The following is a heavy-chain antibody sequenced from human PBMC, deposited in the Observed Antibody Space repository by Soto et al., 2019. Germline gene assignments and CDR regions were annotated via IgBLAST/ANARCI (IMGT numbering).Heavy chain of an antibody. CDR3: AKDQWKRAYYYDSSGYYPAPSWFDP. CDR1: GFTFSSYG. CDR2: ISYDGSNK. Sequence: GGSLRLSCAASGFTFSSYGMHWVRQAPGKGLEWVAVISYDGSNKYYADSVKGRFTISRDNSKNTLYLQMNSLRAEDTAVYYCAKDQWKRAYYYDSSGYYPAPSWFDPWGQGTLVTAPQ. V-gene: IGHV3-30*18. D-gene: IGHD3-22*01. J-gene: IGHJ5*02.